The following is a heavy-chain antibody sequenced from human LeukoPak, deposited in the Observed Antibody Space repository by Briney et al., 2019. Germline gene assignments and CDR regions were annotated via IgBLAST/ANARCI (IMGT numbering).Heavy chain of an antibody. D-gene: IGHD2-15*01. Sequence: ASVKVSCKASGGTFSSYAISWVRHAPGQGLEWMGRIIPILGIANYAQKFQGRVTITADKSTSTAYMEVSSLRSEDTAVYYCARDQGRIVVVVAATLENWFDPWGQGTLVTVSS. J-gene: IGHJ5*02. V-gene: IGHV1-69*04. CDR1: GGTFSSYA. CDR2: IIPILGIA. CDR3: ARDQGRIVVVVAATLENWFDP.